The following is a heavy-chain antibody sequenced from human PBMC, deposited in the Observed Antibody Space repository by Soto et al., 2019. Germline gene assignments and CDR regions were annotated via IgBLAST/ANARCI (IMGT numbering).Heavy chain of an antibody. V-gene: IGHV1-46*03. CDR3: ASRYNWNGNMFDP. CDR1: GYTFTSYY. J-gene: IGHJ5*02. D-gene: IGHD1-20*01. Sequence: ASVKVSCKASGYTFTSYYMHWVRQAPGQGLEWMGIINPSGGSTSYAQRFQGRVTMTRDTSTSTVYMELSSLRSEDTAVYYCASRYNWNGNMFDPWGQGSLVTVSS. CDR2: INPSGGST.